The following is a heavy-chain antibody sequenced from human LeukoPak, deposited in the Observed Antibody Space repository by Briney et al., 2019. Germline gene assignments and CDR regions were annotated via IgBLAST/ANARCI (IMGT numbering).Heavy chain of an antibody. CDR1: GYTLTELS. D-gene: IGHD3-9*01. Sequence: GASVKVSCKVSGYTLTELSMHWVRQAPGKGLEGMGGFDPEDGETIYAQKFQGRVTMTEDTSTDTAYMELSSLRSEDTAVYYCATLSDYDILTGYHLWGQGTLVTVSS. J-gene: IGHJ4*02. CDR2: FDPEDGET. CDR3: ATLSDYDILTGYHL. V-gene: IGHV1-24*01.